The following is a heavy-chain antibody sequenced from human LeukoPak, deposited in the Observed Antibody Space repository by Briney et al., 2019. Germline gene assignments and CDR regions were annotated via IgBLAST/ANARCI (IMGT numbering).Heavy chain of an antibody. J-gene: IGHJ6*03. CDR2: IYHSGNT. Sequence: PSETLSLTCTVSNYSISSANYWGWIRQPPGKGLEWIGSIYHSGNTYYNPSLKSRVTISVDTSKNQFSLKLSSVTAADTAVYYCARIVTAGIYNMDVWGKGTTVTVPS. CDR3: ARIVTAGIYNMDV. CDR1: NYSISSANY. D-gene: IGHD2-2*02. V-gene: IGHV4-38-2*02.